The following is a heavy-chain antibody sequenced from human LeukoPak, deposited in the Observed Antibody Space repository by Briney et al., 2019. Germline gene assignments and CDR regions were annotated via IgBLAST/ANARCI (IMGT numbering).Heavy chain of an antibody. Sequence: LQGRVTMTTDTSTSTAYMELRNLRSDDTAVYYCARGGRPNWVNAFDIWGQGTMVTVSS. J-gene: IGHJ3*02. D-gene: IGHD7-27*01. V-gene: IGHV1-18*01. CDR3: ARGGRPNWVNAFDI.